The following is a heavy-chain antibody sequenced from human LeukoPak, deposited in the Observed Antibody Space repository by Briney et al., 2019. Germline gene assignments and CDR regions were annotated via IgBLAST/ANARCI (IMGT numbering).Heavy chain of an antibody. CDR2: ISGSGGST. D-gene: IGHD2-2*01. V-gene: IGHV3-23*01. CDR3: ARDSPHCSSTSCYFEN. J-gene: IGHJ4*02. Sequence: GGSLRLSCAASGFTFSDYYMSWIRQAPGKGLEWVSAISGSGGSTYDADSVKGRFTISRDNSKNTLYLQMNSLRAEDTAVYYCARDSPHCSSTSCYFENWGQGTLVTVSS. CDR1: GFTFSDYY.